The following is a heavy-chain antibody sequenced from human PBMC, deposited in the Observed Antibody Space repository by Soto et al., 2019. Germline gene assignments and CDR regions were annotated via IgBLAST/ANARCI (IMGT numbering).Heavy chain of an antibody. J-gene: IGHJ5*02. CDR3: VRCWGTGDGSNLGYNWIDP. D-gene: IGHD1-1*01. CDR1: GFTFSSYA. CDR2: ISGSGGST. V-gene: IGHV3-23*01. Sequence: PGGSLRLSCAASGFTFSSYAMSWVRQAPGKGLEWVSAISGSGGSTYYADSVKGRFTISRDNSKNTLYLQMNSLRAEDTAVYYCVRCWGTGDGSNLGYNWIDPWGQGTLVTVSS.